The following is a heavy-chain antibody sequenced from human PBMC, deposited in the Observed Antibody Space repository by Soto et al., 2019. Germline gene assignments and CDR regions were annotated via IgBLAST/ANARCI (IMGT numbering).Heavy chain of an antibody. CDR2: ISGSGGST. CDR1: GFTFSSYA. CDR3: AKDPAPDYDYIWGIGY. D-gene: IGHD3-16*01. J-gene: IGHJ4*02. Sequence: GGSLRLSCAASGFTFSSYAMSWVRQAPGKGLEWVSAISGSGGSTYYADSVKGRFTISRDNSKNTLYLQMNSLRAEDTAVYYCAKDPAPDYDYIWGIGYWGQGTLVTVSS. V-gene: IGHV3-23*01.